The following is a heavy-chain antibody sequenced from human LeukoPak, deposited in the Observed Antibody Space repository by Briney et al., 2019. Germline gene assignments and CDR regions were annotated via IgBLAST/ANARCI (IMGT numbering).Heavy chain of an antibody. J-gene: IGHJ5*02. Sequence: SETLSLTRTVSGGSISSGNYYWSWIRKPAGKGLEWIGRIYTSGSTNYNPSLKSRVTISVDTSKNQFSLKLSSVTAADTAMFYCARGLGPGNWFDPWGQGTLVTVSS. CDR1: GGSISSGNYY. CDR2: IYTSGST. CDR3: ARGLGPGNWFDP. V-gene: IGHV4-61*02. D-gene: IGHD3-10*01.